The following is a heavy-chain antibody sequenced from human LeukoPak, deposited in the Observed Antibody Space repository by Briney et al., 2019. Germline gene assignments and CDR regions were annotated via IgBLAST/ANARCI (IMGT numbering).Heavy chain of an antibody. J-gene: IGHJ4*02. CDR2: IYYSGNT. D-gene: IGHD6-19*01. Sequence: SEALSLTCTVSGGSISSYYWSWIRQPPGKGLEWIGYIYYSGNTNYNPSLKSRVTISVDTSKNQFSLKLSSVTAADTAVYYCVRENYSSGWYGIIDYWGQGTLVTVSS. CDR3: VRENYSSGWYGIIDY. CDR1: GGSISSYY. V-gene: IGHV4-59*01.